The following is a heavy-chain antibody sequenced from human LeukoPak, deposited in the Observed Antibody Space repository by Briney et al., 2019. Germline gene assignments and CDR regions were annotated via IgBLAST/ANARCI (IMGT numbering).Heavy chain of an antibody. Sequence: SETLSLTCTVSGGSIRSTDLYWGWIRQPPGKGLEWIATIYHSGSTYYNPSLRSRVTISVDTSKNQFSLNLGSVTAADTAVYYCARDGDSWGQGTLVTVSS. CDR3: ARDGDS. V-gene: IGHV4-39*07. CDR2: IYHSGST. CDR1: GGSIRSTDLY. J-gene: IGHJ5*01.